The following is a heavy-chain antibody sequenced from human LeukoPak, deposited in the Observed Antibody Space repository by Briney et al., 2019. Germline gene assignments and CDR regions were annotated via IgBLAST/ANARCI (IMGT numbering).Heavy chain of an antibody. V-gene: IGHV4-61*09. Sequence: SETLSLTCAVSGDSLTSGSRYWSWIRQPAGKGLEWIGHFYSSTRTTYNPSLESRVTISGDTAKNQFSLKLDSVTAADTAVYFCARCMSELDYGDYAYYYHMDVWGKGTTVTVSS. CDR2: FYSSTRT. D-gene: IGHD4-17*01. CDR1: GDSLTSGSRY. CDR3: ARCMSELDYGDYAYYYHMDV. J-gene: IGHJ6*04.